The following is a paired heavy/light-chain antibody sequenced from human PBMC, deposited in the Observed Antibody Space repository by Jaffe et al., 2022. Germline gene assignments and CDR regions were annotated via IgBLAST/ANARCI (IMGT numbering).Light chain of an antibody. J-gene: IGKJ1*01. Sequence: DIQLTQSPSFLSAAVGDRVTITCRASQGISSYLAWYQQKPEKAPKLLIYAASTLQSGVPSRFSGSGSGTEFTLTISSLQPEDFATYYCQQLNSYPRTFGQGTKVEIK. CDR3: QQLNSYPRT. CDR2: AAS. V-gene: IGKV1-9*01. CDR1: QGISSY.
Heavy chain of an antibody. V-gene: IGHV4-39*01. CDR1: GGSISSSSYY. Sequence: QLQLQESGPGLVKPSETLSLTCTVSGGSISSSSYYWGWIRQPPGKGLEWIGSIYYSGNTYYNPSLKSRVTISVDTSKNQFSLKLSSVTAADTAVFYCARMGDWGGWFDPWGQGTLVTVSS. CDR2: IYYSGNT. D-gene: IGHD7-27*01. J-gene: IGHJ5*02. CDR3: ARMGDWGGWFDP.